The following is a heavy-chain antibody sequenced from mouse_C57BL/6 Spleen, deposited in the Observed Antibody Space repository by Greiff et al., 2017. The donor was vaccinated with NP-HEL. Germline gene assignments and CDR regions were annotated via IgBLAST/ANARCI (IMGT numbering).Heavy chain of an antibody. D-gene: IGHD1-1*01. CDR3: ARGYYGSRYFDV. CDR1: GFTFSSYA. V-gene: IGHV5-4*03. CDR2: ISDGGSYT. Sequence: EVKLVESGGGLVKPGGSLKLSCAASGFTFSSYAMSWVRQTPEKRLEWVATISDGGSYTYYPDNVKGRFTIARDNAKNNLYLQMSHLKSEDTAMYYCARGYYGSRYFDVWGTGTTVTVSS. J-gene: IGHJ1*03.